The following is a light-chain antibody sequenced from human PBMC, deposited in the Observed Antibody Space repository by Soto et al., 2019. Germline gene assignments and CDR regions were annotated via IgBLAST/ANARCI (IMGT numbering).Light chain of an antibody. Sequence: QSVLTQPASVSGSPGQSITISCTGTSSDVGGYNFVSWYQHHPGKAPKLMIYDVNNRPSGVSNRFSGSKSVNTASLTISGLQTEDEADYYCSSYTTGRTIVFGTGTKVTVL. V-gene: IGLV2-14*03. J-gene: IGLJ1*01. CDR2: DVN. CDR3: SSYTTGRTIV. CDR1: SSDVGGYNF.